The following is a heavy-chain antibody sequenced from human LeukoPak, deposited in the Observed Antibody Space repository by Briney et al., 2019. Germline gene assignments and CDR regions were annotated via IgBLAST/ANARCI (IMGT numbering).Heavy chain of an antibody. V-gene: IGHV3-9*01. CDR2: ISWNSGSI. Sequence: GRSLRLSCAASGFTFDDYAMHWVRQAPGKGLEWVSGISWNSGSIGYADSVKGRFTISRDNAKNPLYLQMNSLRAEDTALYYCAKAPYYDFWSGWDYFDYWGQGTLVTVSS. J-gene: IGHJ4*02. CDR3: AKAPYYDFWSGWDYFDY. CDR1: GFTFDDYA. D-gene: IGHD3-3*01.